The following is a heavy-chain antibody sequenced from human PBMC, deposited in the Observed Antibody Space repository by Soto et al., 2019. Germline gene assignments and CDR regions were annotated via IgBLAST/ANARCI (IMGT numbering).Heavy chain of an antibody. CDR1: GFTFSSYG. V-gene: IGHV3-33*01. J-gene: IGHJ4*02. CDR3: AREGLHDSSGYPPLFDY. Sequence: PGGSLRLSCAASGFTFSSYGMHWVRQAPGKGLEWVAVIWYDGSNKYYADSVKGRFTISRDNSKNTLYLQMNSLRAEDTAVYYCAREGLHDSSGYPPLFDYWGQGTLVTVSS. D-gene: IGHD3-22*01. CDR2: IWYDGSNK.